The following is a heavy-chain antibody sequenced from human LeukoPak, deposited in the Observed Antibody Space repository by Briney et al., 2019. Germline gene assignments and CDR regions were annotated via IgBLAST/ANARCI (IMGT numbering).Heavy chain of an antibody. J-gene: IGHJ4*02. V-gene: IGHV3-43D*03. CDR2: ISWDGGST. D-gene: IGHD3-10*01. Sequence: GGSLRLSCAASGFTFDDYGMSWVRQAPGKGLEWVSLISWDGGSTYYADSVKGRSTISRDNSKNSLYLQMNSLRAEDTALYYCAKDMAAYYYASGNIDYWGQGTLVTVSS. CDR1: GFTFDDYG. CDR3: AKDMAAYYYASGNIDY.